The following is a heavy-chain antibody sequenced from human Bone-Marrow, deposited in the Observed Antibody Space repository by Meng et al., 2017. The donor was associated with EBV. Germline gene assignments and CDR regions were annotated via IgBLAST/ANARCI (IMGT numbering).Heavy chain of an antibody. CDR2: IYWNDDK. D-gene: IGHD2-2*01. V-gene: IGHV2-5*01. J-gene: IGHJ5*02. CDR3: ARILAVVPAAPDNWFDP. CDR1: GFSLSTSGVG. Sequence: SGPTLVKPTQILTLTCTFPGFSLSTSGVGGGWIRQPPGKALEWLALIYWNDDKRYSPSLKSRLTISKDTSKSQVVLTRTNMDPVDTATYYCARILAVVPAAPDNWFDPWGQGTRVTVSS.